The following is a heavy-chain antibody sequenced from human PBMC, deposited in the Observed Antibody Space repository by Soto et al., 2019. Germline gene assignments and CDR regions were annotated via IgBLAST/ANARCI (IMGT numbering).Heavy chain of an antibody. J-gene: IGHJ4*01. CDR3: ARADCGGQCPCDY. V-gene: IGHV3-33*01. Sequence: VGSLRLSCAASGFTFGTYGMHWVRQAPGKGLEWVAGIWYDGSVKTYADSVKGRFSISRDNSQNTLYLQLNTLRAEDTAVYYCARADCGGQCPCDYWGQGTLVTVSS. CDR1: GFTFGTYG. D-gene: IGHD2-21*01. CDR2: IWYDGSVK.